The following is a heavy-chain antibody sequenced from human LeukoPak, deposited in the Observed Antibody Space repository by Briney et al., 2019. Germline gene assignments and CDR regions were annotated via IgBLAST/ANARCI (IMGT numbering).Heavy chain of an antibody. CDR2: INPNSGGT. J-gene: IGHJ4*02. Sequence: ASVKVSCKASGGTFSSYAISWVRQAPGQGLEWMGRINPNSGGTNYAQKFQGRVTMTRDTSISTAYMELSRLRSDDTAVYYCARDIRVMTTVTRARYDYWGQGTLVTVSS. CDR3: ARDIRVMTTVTRARYDY. D-gene: IGHD4-17*01. V-gene: IGHV1-2*06. CDR1: GGTFSSYA.